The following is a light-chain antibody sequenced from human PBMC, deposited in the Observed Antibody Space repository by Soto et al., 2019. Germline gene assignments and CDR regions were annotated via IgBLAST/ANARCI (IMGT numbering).Light chain of an antibody. CDR1: QDINNY. Sequence: DIQMTQSPSSLSASVGDRVTITCQASQDINNYLNWYQQKPGKAPKLLIYDASNLETGVPSRFSGSGSGTDFTFTISSLQPEDIATYYCQQYDNPNLTVTFGGGTKV. CDR2: DAS. CDR3: QQYDNPNLTVT. J-gene: IGKJ4*01. V-gene: IGKV1-33*01.